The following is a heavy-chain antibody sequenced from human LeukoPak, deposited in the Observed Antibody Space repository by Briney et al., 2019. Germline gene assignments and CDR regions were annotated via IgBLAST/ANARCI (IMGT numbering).Heavy chain of an antibody. CDR2: LHWNPDK. Sequence: ESGPTLANPTRTLTLTYTFSGFSLRNSGVRVGWIRQPPGKPLEWVALLHWNPDKRYSPSLQSRLTITKDTSQIQVVLTMTNMDPVDTATYYCAHATYYYDSSGHGAFDIWGQGTMVTVSS. CDR3: AHATYYYDSSGHGAFDI. J-gene: IGHJ3*02. D-gene: IGHD3-22*01. CDR1: GFSLRNSGVR. V-gene: IGHV2-5*01.